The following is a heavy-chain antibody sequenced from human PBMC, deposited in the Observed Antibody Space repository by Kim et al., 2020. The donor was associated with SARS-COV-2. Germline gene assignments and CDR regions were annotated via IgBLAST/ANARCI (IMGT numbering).Heavy chain of an antibody. CDR3: ARDRNYGENAFDI. CDR2: IIPIFGTA. CDR1: GGTFSSYA. J-gene: IGHJ3*02. D-gene: IGHD1-7*01. V-gene: IGHV1-69*13. Sequence: SVKVSCKASGGTFSSYAISWVRQAPGQGLEWMGGIIPIFGTANYAQKFQGRVTITADESTSTAYMELSSLRSEDTAVYYCARDRNYGENAFDIWGQGTMVTVSS.